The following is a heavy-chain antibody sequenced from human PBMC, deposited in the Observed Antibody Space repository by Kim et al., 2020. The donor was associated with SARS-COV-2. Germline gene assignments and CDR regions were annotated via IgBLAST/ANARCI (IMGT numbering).Heavy chain of an antibody. Sequence: SVKVSCKASGGTFTNNGFHWVRQAPGQGLEWMGGIIPNFASPTYPPVYAQNFQGRLTLTADASTSTTYMDLSSLRSEDTAVYYCARGAVTTGGSYFDSWGQGTLVTVSS. CDR2: IIPNFASP. CDR1: GGTFTNNG. V-gene: IGHV1-69*13. D-gene: IGHD4-17*01. CDR3: ARGAVTTGGSYFDS. J-gene: IGHJ4*02.